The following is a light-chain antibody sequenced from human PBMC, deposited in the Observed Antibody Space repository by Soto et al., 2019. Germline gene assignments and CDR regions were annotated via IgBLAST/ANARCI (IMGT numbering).Light chain of an antibody. V-gene: IGKV2-28*01. CDR2: LGS. CDR3: MQALQTPYT. J-gene: IGKJ2*01. CDR1: QSLLHSNGYNY. Sequence: DIVMTQSPLSLPVTPGEPASISCRSSQSLLHSNGYNYLDWYLQKPGQSPQLLISLGSNRASGGPDRFSGSGSGTDCTLKISRVEAEDVGVYYCMQALQTPYTFGQGTKLEIK.